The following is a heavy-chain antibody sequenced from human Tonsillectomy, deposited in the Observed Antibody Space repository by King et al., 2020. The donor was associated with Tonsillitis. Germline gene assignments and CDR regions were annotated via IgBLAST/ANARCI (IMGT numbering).Heavy chain of an antibody. D-gene: IGHD2-15*01. Sequence: VQLVESGAEVKKPGSSVKVSCKASGGTFSSYAISWVRQAPGQGLEWMGRIIPILDIANYAQEFQGRVTITADKSTSTAYMELSSLRSEDTAVYYCARDHPGSNYYYYMDVWGQGTTVTVSS. V-gene: IGHV1-69*09. CDR3: ARDHPGSNYYYYMDV. J-gene: IGHJ6*03. CDR1: GGTFSSYA. CDR2: IIPILDIA.